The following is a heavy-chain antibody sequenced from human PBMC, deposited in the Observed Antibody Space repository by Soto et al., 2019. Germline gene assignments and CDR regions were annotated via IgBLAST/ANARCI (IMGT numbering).Heavy chain of an antibody. CDR2: INTNGVNT. CDR1: GCTFSGYS. Sequence: EVQLVESGGGLVQPGGSLRLSCAASGCTFSGYSMFWVRQAPWKGLEYVSAINTNGVNTFYAKSVKGRFTISRDNSKNTMYLQMGSLRAEDMAVYYCARGRVEDSSGWATYFDYWGQGTLVTVSS. J-gene: IGHJ4*02. CDR3: ARGRVEDSSGWATYFDY. D-gene: IGHD6-19*01. V-gene: IGHV3-64*01.